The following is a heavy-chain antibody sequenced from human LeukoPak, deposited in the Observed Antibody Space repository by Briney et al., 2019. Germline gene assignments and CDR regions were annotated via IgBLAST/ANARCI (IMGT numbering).Heavy chain of an antibody. V-gene: IGHV1-24*01. CDR3: ATNIRLSGYDYLSLGLLDY. Sequence: ASVKVSCKVSGYTLTELSMHWVRQAPGKGLEWMGGFDPEDGETIYAQKFQGRVTMTEDTSTDTAYMELSSLRSEDTAVYYCATNIRLSGYDYLSLGLLDYWGQGTLVTVSS. CDR1: GYTLTELS. CDR2: FDPEDGET. J-gene: IGHJ4*02. D-gene: IGHD5-12*01.